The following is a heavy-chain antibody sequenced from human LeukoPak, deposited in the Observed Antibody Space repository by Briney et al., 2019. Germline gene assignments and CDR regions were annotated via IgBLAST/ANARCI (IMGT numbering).Heavy chain of an antibody. CDR3: ARHGSIATGAFTY. CDR1: GGSISSYY. D-gene: IGHD6-13*01. V-gene: IGHV4-59*08. CDR2: IYYSGST. Sequence: TSETLSLTCTVSGGSISSYYWSWIRQPPGKGLEWIGYIYYSGSTNYNPSLKSRVTISVDTSKNQFSLKLSSVTAADTAVYYCARHGSIATGAFTYWGQGTLVTVSS. J-gene: IGHJ4*02.